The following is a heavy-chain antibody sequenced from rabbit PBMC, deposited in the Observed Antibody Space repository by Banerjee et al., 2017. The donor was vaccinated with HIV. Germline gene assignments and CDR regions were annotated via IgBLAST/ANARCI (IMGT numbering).Heavy chain of an antibody. CDR1: GFSFSSNYY. CDR2: IFTASAGT. Sequence: QSLEESGGDLVKPGASLTLTCTASGFSFSSNYYMCWVRQAPGKGLEWIACIFTASAGTSYANWAKGRFTISKTSSTTVTLQMTSLTAADTATYFCARGSTYYYYFSLWGQGTLVTVS. D-gene: IGHD8-1*01. V-gene: IGHV1S40*01. CDR3: ARGSTYYYYFSL. J-gene: IGHJ4*01.